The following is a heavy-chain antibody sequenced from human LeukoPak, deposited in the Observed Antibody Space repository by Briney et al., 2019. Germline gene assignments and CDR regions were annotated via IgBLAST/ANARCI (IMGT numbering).Heavy chain of an antibody. CDR1: GYTFTGPY. CDR2: INPNNGGT. D-gene: IGHD1-26*01. J-gene: IGHJ4*02. V-gene: IGHV1-2*02. CDR3: ARGYALYSGRYIDFDY. Sequence: ASVKVSCKASGYTFTGPYMHWVRQAPGQGLEWMGWINPNNGGTNYAQKFQGRVTMTRDTSISTAYMELSRLRSDDTAVYYCARGYALYSGRYIDFDYWGQGTLVTVSS.